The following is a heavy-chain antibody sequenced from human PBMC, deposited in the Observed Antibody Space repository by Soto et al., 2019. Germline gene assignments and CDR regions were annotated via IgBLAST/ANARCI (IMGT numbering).Heavy chain of an antibody. CDR1: GYTFTSYG. D-gene: IGHD3-3*01. V-gene: IGHV1-18*01. Sequence: ASVKVSCKASGYTFTSYGISWVRQAPGQGLEWMGWISAYNGNTNYAQKLQGRVTMTTDTSTSTAYMELRSLRSDDTAVYYCARGPFFMDFWSGFASDYWGQGTLVTVSS. CDR3: ARGPFFMDFWSGFASDY. J-gene: IGHJ4*02. CDR2: ISAYNGNT.